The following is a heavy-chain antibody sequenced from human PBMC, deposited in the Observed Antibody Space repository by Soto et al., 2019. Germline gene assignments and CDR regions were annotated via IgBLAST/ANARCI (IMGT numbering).Heavy chain of an antibody. Sequence: SETLSLTCAVSGGSISSSNWWSWVRQPPGKGLEWIGEIYHTGRTNYNPSLNIRVTISVDKSKNQFSLKLTSVTAADTAVYYCARDTRIEVAGGLDYWGQGTLVTVSS. CDR1: GGSISSSNW. CDR2: IYHTGRT. J-gene: IGHJ4*02. V-gene: IGHV4-4*02. CDR3: ARDTRIEVAGGLDY. D-gene: IGHD6-19*01.